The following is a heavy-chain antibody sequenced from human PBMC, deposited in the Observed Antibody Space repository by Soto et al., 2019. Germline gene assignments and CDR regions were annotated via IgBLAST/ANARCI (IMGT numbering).Heavy chain of an antibody. Sequence: EVQLLESGGGLVQPGGSLRLSCAASGFTFSSYAMTWVRQTPGQGLRWVPTVTAGGDNTYHADSVKGRFTISRDTSKNTLYLQMNSLRVEDTAIYHCARLYSRAYDIWGQGTMVTVSS. J-gene: IGHJ3*02. CDR3: ARLYSRAYDI. D-gene: IGHD2-15*01. CDR2: VTAGGDNT. CDR1: GFTFSSYA. V-gene: IGHV3-23*01.